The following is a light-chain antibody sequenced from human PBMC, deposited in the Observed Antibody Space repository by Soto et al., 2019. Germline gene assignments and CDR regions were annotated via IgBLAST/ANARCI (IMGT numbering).Light chain of an antibody. Sequence: EIVMTQSPATLSVSPGESATLSCRASQSISGNYLGWYQQNVGQAPRLLIYGASNGATGIPGRFSGSASGTDFTLTISRLEPEDFAVYYCQHYGSSPRVFGGGTKVDIK. CDR3: QHYGSSPRV. CDR1: QSISGNY. V-gene: IGKV3-20*01. J-gene: IGKJ4*01. CDR2: GAS.